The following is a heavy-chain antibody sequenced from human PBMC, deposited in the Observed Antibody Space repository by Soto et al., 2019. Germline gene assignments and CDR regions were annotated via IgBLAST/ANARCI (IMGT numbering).Heavy chain of an antibody. CDR2: IRDRAFSYAT. D-gene: IGHD3-10*01. Sequence: ESGGGLVQPGGSLKLSCAASGFVFKDSSIHWVRQASGKGLEWVGRIRDRAFSYATAYAASVKGRFTISRDESTNTAYLQMNSLKTEDTAIYYCTRLISAAQDYWGQGTLVTVSS. CDR1: GFVFKDSS. V-gene: IGHV3-73*01. CDR3: TRLISAAQDY. J-gene: IGHJ4*02.